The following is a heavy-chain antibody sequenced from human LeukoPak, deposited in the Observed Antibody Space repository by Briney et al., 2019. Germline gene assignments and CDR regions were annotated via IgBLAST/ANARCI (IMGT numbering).Heavy chain of an antibody. Sequence: SETLSLTFAVYGGSFSGYYWSWIRPPPGKGLEGIGEINHSGSTNYNPSLKSRVTISVDTSKNQFSLKLSSVTAADTAVYYCARGGIRGVIKSYFDYWGQGTLVTVSS. CDR3: ARGGIRGVIKSYFDY. J-gene: IGHJ4*02. CDR1: GGSFSGYY. CDR2: INHSGST. V-gene: IGHV4-34*01. D-gene: IGHD3-10*01.